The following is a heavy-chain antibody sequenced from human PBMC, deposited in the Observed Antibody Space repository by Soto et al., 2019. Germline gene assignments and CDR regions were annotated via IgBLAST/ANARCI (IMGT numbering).Heavy chain of an antibody. J-gene: IGHJ4*02. Sequence: SETLSLTCTVSGGSISSSSYYWGWIRQLPGKGLEWIGSIYYSGSTYYNPSLKSRVTISVDTSKNQFSLKLSSVTAADTAVYYCARRRIAVAGIYFDYWGQGTLVTVS. CDR1: GGSISSSSYY. D-gene: IGHD6-19*01. CDR2: IYYSGST. CDR3: ARRRIAVAGIYFDY. V-gene: IGHV4-39*01.